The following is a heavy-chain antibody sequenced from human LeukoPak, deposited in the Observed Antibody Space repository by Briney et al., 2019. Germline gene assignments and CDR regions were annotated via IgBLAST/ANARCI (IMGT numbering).Heavy chain of an antibody. Sequence: PGGSLRLSCAASGFTFSNAWMSWVRQAPGKGLVWVGCIKSKTDGGTTDYAATVKGRFTISRDDSKNTLYLQMNSLKTEDTAVYYCTRDIVVVPAAIPWFDPRGQGTLVTVSS. CDR3: TRDIVVVPAAIPWFDP. CDR1: GFTFSNAW. J-gene: IGHJ5*02. V-gene: IGHV3-15*01. D-gene: IGHD2-2*02. CDR2: IKSKTDGGTT.